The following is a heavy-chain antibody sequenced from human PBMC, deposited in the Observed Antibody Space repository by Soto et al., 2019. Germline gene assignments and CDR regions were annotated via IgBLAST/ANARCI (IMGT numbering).Heavy chain of an antibody. CDR3: ARVRDQLLFYYYYGMDV. Sequence: LXLSCAASSFTFSSYAMHWVRQAPVKGLEWVAVISYDGSNKYYADSVKGRFTISRDNSKNTLYLQMNSLRAEDTAVYYCARVRDQLLFYYYYGMDVWGQGTTVTVSS. D-gene: IGHD2-2*01. CDR2: ISYDGSNK. CDR1: SFTFSSYA. J-gene: IGHJ6*02. V-gene: IGHV3-30-3*01.